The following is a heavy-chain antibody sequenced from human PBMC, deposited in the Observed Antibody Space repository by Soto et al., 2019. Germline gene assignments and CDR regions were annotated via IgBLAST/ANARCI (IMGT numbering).Heavy chain of an antibody. CDR3: ARHVGSYWYFDL. D-gene: IGHD1-26*01. CDR2: IYTGVTT. J-gene: IGHJ2*01. Sequence: EVQLVESGGGLVQPGGSLRLSCAASGFGVSSSYMGWNRQAPGKGLEWVSSIYTGVTTYYAESVRGRFTTSTDSSRDTLYLQMNSLRVDDTAMYYCARHVGSYWYFDLWGRGTLVTVSS. V-gene: IGHV3-66*04. CDR1: GFGVSSSY.